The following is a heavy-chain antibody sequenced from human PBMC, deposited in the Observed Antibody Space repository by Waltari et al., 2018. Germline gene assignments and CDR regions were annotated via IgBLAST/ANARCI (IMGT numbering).Heavy chain of an antibody. CDR1: GYPFVGYF. V-gene: IGHV1-2*06. D-gene: IGHD6-19*01. Sequence: QVQLVQSGAEVKKPGASVKVSCKASGYPFVGYFIHWVRQAPGQGLEWMGRINPKTGGTNYTQVFQGRVTMTRDTSISTVYMELTGLRSDDTAVYYCVRQSGLVAGDFWGLGTLVTVSS. J-gene: IGHJ4*02. CDR2: INPKTGGT. CDR3: VRQSGLVAGDF.